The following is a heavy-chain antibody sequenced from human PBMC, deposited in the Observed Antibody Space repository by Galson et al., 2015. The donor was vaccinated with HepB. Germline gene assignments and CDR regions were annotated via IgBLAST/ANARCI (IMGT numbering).Heavy chain of an antibody. CDR3: AMRHSYFRSGTWYKVSNY. J-gene: IGHJ4*02. Sequence: QSGAEVKKPGESLRISCKGSGYTFTAFWITWVRQIPGKGLEWMGRIDPSDSYTDYSPSFQGHVTFSADKSITTAYLQWSSLKASDTARYSWAMRHSYFRSGTWYKVSNYWGQGTQVTGSS. V-gene: IGHV5-10-1*01. D-gene: IGHD3-10*01. CDR1: GYTFTAFW. CDR2: IDPSDSYT.